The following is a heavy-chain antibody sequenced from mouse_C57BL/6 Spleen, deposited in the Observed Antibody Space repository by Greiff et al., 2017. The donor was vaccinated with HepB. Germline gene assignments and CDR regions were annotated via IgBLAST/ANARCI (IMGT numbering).Heavy chain of an antibody. D-gene: IGHD3-2*02. Sequence: QVQLQQPGAELVKPGAPVKMSCKASGYTFTSYWITWVKQRPGQGLEWIGDIYPGSGSTNYNEKFKSKATLTVDTSSSTAYMQLSSLTSEDSAVYYCAKTAQASLAMDYWGQGTSVTVSS. V-gene: IGHV1-55*01. CDR1: GYTFTSYW. CDR3: AKTAQASLAMDY. CDR2: IYPGSGST. J-gene: IGHJ4*01.